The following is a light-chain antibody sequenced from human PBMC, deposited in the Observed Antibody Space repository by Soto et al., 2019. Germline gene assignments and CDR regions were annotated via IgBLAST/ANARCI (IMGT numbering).Light chain of an antibody. J-gene: IGKJ4*01. Sequence: EIVLTQSPATLSLSPGERATLSCRASQSVGSSLAWYQQKPGQAPRLLIYDASNRATGIPARFSGSGSGTDFTLTISSLEPEVFAVYYCQQRSNWPALTFGGGTKVEIK. CDR1: QSVGSS. V-gene: IGKV3-11*01. CDR2: DAS. CDR3: QQRSNWPALT.